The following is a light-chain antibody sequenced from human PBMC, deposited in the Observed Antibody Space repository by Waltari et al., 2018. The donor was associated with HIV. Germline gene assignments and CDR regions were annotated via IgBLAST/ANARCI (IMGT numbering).Light chain of an antibody. Sequence: SDLTQPASVSGSPRQAITVPCTGSISDVGNYNLVSRSQQHTGKAPKLMIYENDKRTSGGSNRVSGSKSGNATSLTIAELQAEDDADYYCCAYAVKTTWLFGGETKLTVL. CDR3: CAYAVKTTWL. CDR2: END. V-gene: IGLV2-23*01. CDR1: ISDVGNYNL. J-gene: IGLJ3*02.